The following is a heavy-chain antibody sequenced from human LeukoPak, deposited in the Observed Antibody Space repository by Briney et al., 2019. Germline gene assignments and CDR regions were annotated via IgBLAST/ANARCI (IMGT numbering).Heavy chain of an antibody. CDR3: ARMTTVTTYFDY. D-gene: IGHD4-17*01. CDR1: GGPISSYY. CDR2: IYYSGST. Sequence: SETLSLTCTVSGGPISSYYWSWIRQPPGKGLEWIGYIYYSGSTNYNPSLKSRVTISVDTSKNQFSLKLSSVTAADTAVYYCARMTTVTTYFDYWGQGTLVTVSS. V-gene: IGHV4-59*01. J-gene: IGHJ4*02.